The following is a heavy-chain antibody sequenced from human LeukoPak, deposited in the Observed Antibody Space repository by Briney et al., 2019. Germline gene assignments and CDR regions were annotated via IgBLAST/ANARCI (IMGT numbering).Heavy chain of an antibody. CDR1: GFTFSSYS. J-gene: IGHJ4*02. V-gene: IGHV3-21*01. CDR2: ISSSSSYI. D-gene: IGHD1-1*01. CDR3: ARDRPYGTGTPYYFDY. Sequence: GGSLRLSCAASGFTFSSYSMNWVRQAPGKGLEWVSSISSSSSYIYYADSVKGRFTISRDNAKNSLYLQMNSLRAEDTAVYYCARDRPYGTGTPYYFDYWGQGTLVTVSS.